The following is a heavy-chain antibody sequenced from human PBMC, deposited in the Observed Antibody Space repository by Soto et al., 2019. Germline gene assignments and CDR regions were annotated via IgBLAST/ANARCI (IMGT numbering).Heavy chain of an antibody. CDR3: ACCSGGSCYSIYYYYMDV. D-gene: IGHD2-15*01. V-gene: IGHV1-69*02. Sequence: QVQLVQSGAEVKKPGSSVKVSCKASGGTFSSYTISWVRQAPGQGLEWMGRIIPILGIANYAQKFQGRVTITADKPTSTAYMELSSLRSEDTAVYYCACCSGGSCYSIYYYYMDVWGKGTTVTVSS. CDR1: GGTFSSYT. CDR2: IIPILGIA. J-gene: IGHJ6*03.